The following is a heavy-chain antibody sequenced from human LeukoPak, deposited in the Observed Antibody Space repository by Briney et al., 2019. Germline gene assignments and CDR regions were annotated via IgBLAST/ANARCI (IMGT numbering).Heavy chain of an antibody. D-gene: IGHD2-15*01. CDR1: GGSIISYY. V-gene: IGHV4-39*01. CDR3: ARGGYCSGGSCPDY. CDR2: IYYSGST. Sequence: PSETQSLTCSVSGGSIISYYWGWIRQPPGKGLEWIGSIYYSGSTYYNPSLKSRVTISVDTSKSQFSLKLSSVTAADTAVYYCARGGYCSGGSCPDYWGQGTLVTVSS. J-gene: IGHJ4*02.